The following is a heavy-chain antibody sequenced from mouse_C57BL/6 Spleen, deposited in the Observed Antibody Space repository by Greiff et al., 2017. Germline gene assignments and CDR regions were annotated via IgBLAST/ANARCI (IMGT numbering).Heavy chain of an antibody. CDR1: GYTFTDYE. CDR3: TRPRAMDY. CDR2: IDPETGGT. Sequence: VKLVESGAELVRPGASVTLSCKASGYTFTDYEMPWVKQTPVHGLEWIGAIDPETGGTAYNQKFKGKAILTADTSSSTAYMELRSRTSEDSAVYYWTRPRAMDYWGQGTSVTVSS. V-gene: IGHV1-15*01. J-gene: IGHJ4*01.